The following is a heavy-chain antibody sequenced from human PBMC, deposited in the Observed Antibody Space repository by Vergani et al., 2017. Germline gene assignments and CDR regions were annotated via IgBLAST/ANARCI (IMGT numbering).Heavy chain of an antibody. D-gene: IGHD2-15*01. J-gene: IGHJ4*02. CDR1: GFTFSDYY. V-gene: IGHV3-11*05. CDR2: ISSSSSYT. CDR3: ARRGRYCSGGSCQYYFDY. Sequence: QVQLVESGGGLVKPGGSLRLSCAASGFTFSDYYMSWIRQAPGKGLEWVSYISSSSSYTNYADSVKGRFTISGDNAKNSLYLQMNSLRAEDTAVYYCARRGRYCSGGSCQYYFDYWGQGTLVTVSS.